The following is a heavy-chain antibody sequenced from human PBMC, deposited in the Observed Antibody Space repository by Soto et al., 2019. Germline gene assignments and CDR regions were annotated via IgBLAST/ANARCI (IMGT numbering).Heavy chain of an antibody. J-gene: IGHJ4*02. V-gene: IGHV3-53*01. CDR2: IYSGDST. D-gene: IGHD3-22*01. Sequence: GGSLRLSCAASGFTVSSNYMSWVRQAPGKGLEWVSVIYSGDSTFYADSVKGRFTIYRDNSKNTLYLQMNNLRAEDTAVYYCARGLYYYDNSGYLPFDYWGQGTLVTVSS. CDR1: GFTVSSNY. CDR3: ARGLYYYDNSGYLPFDY.